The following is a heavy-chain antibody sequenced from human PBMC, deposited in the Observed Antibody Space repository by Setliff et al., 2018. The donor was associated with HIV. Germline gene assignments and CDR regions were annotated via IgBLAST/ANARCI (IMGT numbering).Heavy chain of an antibody. J-gene: IGHJ4*02. V-gene: IGHV4-59*11. CDR1: GGSIRSHY. CDR2: AYYRAKTGATT. CDR3: ARDVAPPLAGDVWSGNGL. D-gene: IGHD3-3*01. Sequence: PSETLSLTCSVSGGSIRSHYWSWIRQAPGKGLQWIGNAYYRAKTGATTDHNPSLRSRISISLDVSKNQLSLRLRSVTAADTAIYYCARDVAPPLAGDVWSGNGLWGQGTQVTVSS.